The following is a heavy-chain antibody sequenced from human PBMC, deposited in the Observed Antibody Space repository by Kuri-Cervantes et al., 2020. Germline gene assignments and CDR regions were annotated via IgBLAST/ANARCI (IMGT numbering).Heavy chain of an antibody. J-gene: IGHJ3*02. CDR3: ARPLKRWLQLGAFDI. CDR2: INHSGST. CDR1: GGSFSGYY. Sequence: ESLKISCAVYGGSFSGYYWSWIRQPPGKGLEWIGEINHSGSTNYNPSLKSRVTISVDTSKNQFSLKVSSVTAADTAVYYCARPLKRWLQLGAFDIWGQGTMVTVSS. D-gene: IGHD5-24*01. V-gene: IGHV4-34*01.